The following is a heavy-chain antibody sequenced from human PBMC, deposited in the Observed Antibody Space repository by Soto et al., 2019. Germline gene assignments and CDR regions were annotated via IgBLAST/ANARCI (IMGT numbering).Heavy chain of an antibody. CDR1: GGSIGSYH. CDR3: ARDTVLTGMFDF. Sequence: SETLSLTCTVSGGSIGSYHWSWVRQPPGKGLEWIASVYYTGTTNYNPSLGSRVTISIDAPENQISLKLTSVTAADTAFYYCARDTVLTGMFDFWGQGTLVTVSS. D-gene: IGHD4-17*01. V-gene: IGHV4-59*01. J-gene: IGHJ4*02. CDR2: VYYTGTT.